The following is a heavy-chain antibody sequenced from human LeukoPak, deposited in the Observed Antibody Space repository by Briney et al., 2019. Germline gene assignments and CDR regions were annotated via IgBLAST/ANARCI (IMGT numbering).Heavy chain of an antibody. CDR2: ISYDGDNK. CDR3: ARTNYYGSGGGDW. D-gene: IGHD3-10*01. Sequence: GRSLRLSCATSGFTFASYAIQWVRQAPGKGLEWVAVISYDGDNKYYADSVKGRFTISRDNSKNTVYLQMDSLRAEDTAVYYCARTNYYGSGGGDWWGQGTLVTVSS. V-gene: IGHV3-30-3*01. J-gene: IGHJ4*02. CDR1: GFTFASYA.